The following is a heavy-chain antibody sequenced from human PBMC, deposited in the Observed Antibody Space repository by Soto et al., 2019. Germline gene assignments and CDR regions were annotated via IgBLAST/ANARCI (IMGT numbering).Heavy chain of an antibody. Sequence: GESLKISCKGSGYSFTSYWIGWVRQMPGKGLEWMGIIYPGDSDTRYTPSLQGQVTISANKSISTDYLQWSSLKATDTAVSAVASSASAGGDDAFDIWGQGTMVTVSS. J-gene: IGHJ3*02. D-gene: IGHD7-27*01. CDR2: IYPGDSDT. V-gene: IGHV5-51*01. CDR3: ASSASAGGDDAFDI. CDR1: GYSFTSYW.